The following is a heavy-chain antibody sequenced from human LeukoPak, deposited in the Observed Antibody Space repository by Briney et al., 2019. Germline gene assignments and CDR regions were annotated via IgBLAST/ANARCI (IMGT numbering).Heavy chain of an antibody. CDR1: GGSFSGYY. D-gene: IGHD2-2*01. V-gene: IGHV4-34*01. J-gene: IGHJ5*02. Sequence: SETLSLTCAVYGGSFSGYYWSWIRQPPGKGLEWIGEINHSGSTNYNPSLKSRVTISVDTSKNQFSLKLSSVTAADTAVYYCARAPCSCTSCYSIWFDPWGQGTLVTVSS. CDR2: INHSGST. CDR3: ARAPCSCTSCYSIWFDP.